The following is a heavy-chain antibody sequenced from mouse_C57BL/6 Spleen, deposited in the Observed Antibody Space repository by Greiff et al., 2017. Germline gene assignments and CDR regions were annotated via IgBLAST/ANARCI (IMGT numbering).Heavy chain of an antibody. V-gene: IGHV1-82*01. CDR1: GYAFSSSW. CDR2: IYPGDGDT. CDR3: AIYSNYAMDY. J-gene: IGHJ4*01. D-gene: IGHD2-5*01. Sequence: QVQLKQSGPELVKPGASVKISCKASGYAFSSSWMNWVKQRPGKGLEWIGRIYPGDGDTNYNGKFKGKATLTADKSSSTAYMQLSSLTSEDSAVYFCAIYSNYAMDYWGQGTSVTVSS.